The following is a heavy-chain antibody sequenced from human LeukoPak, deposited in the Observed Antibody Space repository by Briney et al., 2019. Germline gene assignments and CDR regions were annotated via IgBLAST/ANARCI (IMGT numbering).Heavy chain of an antibody. CDR1: GFTFSSYS. Sequence: TGGSLRLSCAASGFTFSSYSMNWVRQAPGKGLEWFSSISSTTGYTHYADSVEGQFTISRDNAKNSLYLQMNSLRAEDTAVYYCASGQPWREDFWGQGTLVTVPS. CDR2: ISSTTGYT. V-gene: IGHV3-21*01. D-gene: IGHD6-19*01. J-gene: IGHJ4*02. CDR3: ASGQPWREDF.